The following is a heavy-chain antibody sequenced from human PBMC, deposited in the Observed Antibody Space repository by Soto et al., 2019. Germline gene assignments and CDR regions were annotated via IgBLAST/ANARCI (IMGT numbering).Heavy chain of an antibody. CDR2: INAGNGNT. CDR1: GYTFTSYA. Sequence: ASVKVSCKASGYTFTSYAMHWVRQAPGQRLEWMGWINAGNGNTKYSQKFQGRVTITRDTSASTAYMELSSLRSEDTAVYYCARIAAAGTGFSGDFDYWGQGTLVTVPS. CDR3: ARIAAAGTGFSGDFDY. V-gene: IGHV1-3*01. D-gene: IGHD6-13*01. J-gene: IGHJ4*02.